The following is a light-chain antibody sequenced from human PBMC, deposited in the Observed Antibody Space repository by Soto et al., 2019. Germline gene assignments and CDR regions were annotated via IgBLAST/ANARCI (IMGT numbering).Light chain of an antibody. V-gene: IGLV8-61*01. CDR3: VLYMGSGISI. CDR2: STN. CDR1: SGSVSTSYY. J-gene: IGLJ2*01. Sequence: QNVVTQEPSFSVSPGGTVTITCGLSSGSVSTSYYPTWIQQTPGHTPRTLIHSTNTRSSGVPDRFSGSILGNKAALTITGAQADDESDYYCVLYMGSGISIFGGGTKVTVL.